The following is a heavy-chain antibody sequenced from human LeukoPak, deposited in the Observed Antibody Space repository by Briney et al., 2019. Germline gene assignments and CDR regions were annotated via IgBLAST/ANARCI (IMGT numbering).Heavy chain of an antibody. CDR1: GFTFNDYY. CDR2: ISSSGSTI. J-gene: IGHJ6*02. CDR3: ARVLGYCSSTSCYTKNYYYYYGMDV. D-gene: IGHD2-2*02. V-gene: IGHV3-11*01. Sequence: PGGSLRLSCAASGFTFNDYYMSWIRQAPGKGLEWVSYISSSGSTIYYADSVKGRFTISRDNAKNSLYLQMNSLRAEDTAVYYCARVLGYCSSTSCYTKNYYYYYGMDVWGQGTTVTVSS.